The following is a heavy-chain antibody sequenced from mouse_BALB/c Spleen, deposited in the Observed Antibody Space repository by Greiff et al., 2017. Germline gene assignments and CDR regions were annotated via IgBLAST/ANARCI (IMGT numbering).Heavy chain of an antibody. CDR2: ISYSGST. CDR1: GYSITSDYA. CDR3: ARPRYDGFAY. J-gene: IGHJ3*01. Sequence: VQLKESGPGLVKPSQSLSLTCTVTGYSITSDYAWNWIRQFPGNKLEWMGYISYSGSTSYNPSLKSRISITRDTSKNQFFLQLNSVTTEDTATYYCARPRYDGFAYWGQGTLVTVSA. V-gene: IGHV3-2*02. D-gene: IGHD2-14*01.